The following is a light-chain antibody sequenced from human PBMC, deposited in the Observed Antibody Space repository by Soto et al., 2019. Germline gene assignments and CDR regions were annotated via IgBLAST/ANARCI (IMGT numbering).Light chain of an antibody. J-gene: IGKJ2*01. V-gene: IGKV1-9*01. CDR2: GAS. Sequence: DIPLTQSPSFLSASVGDKVTITCRASQGINSYLAWYQQKPGKAPKLLIYGASTLQSGVPSRFSGSGSGTEFTLTISSLQPEDFATYYCQQLNSYPRTFGQGTKLEIK. CDR3: QQLNSYPRT. CDR1: QGINSY.